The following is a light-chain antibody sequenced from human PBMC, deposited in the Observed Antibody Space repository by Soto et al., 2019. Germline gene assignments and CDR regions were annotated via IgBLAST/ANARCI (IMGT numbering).Light chain of an antibody. V-gene: IGKV3-20*01. J-gene: IGKJ3*01. CDR2: GAS. CDR1: QSVSSTY. CDR3: PPHGSSPPFP. Sequence: EIVLTQSPGTLSLSPGERATLSCRASQSVSSTYLAWYQQKPGQAPRLLIYGASNRATGIPDRFSGGGSGTAFPLTIRRLEPEDFPAYYFPPHGSSPPFPSGPGTTV.